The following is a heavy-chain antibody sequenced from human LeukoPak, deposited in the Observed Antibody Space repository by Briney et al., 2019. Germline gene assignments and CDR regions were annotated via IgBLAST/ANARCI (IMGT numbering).Heavy chain of an antibody. CDR1: GYTFTGYY. J-gene: IGHJ4*02. CDR3: ARDSTREDFDY. V-gene: IGHV1-2*02. Sequence: ASVKVSCKASGYTFTGYYMNWVRQAPGQGLEWMGWINPNSGGTNFAQKFQGRVTMTRDTSISTAYMELSRLRSDDTAVYYCARDSTREDFDYWGQGTLVTVSS. CDR2: INPNSGGT. D-gene: IGHD2-2*01.